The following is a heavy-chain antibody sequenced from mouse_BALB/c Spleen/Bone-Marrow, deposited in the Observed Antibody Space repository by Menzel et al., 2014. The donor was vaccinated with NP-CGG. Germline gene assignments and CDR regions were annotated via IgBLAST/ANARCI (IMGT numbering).Heavy chain of an antibody. CDR3: AREEYGNYDRFIDY. Sequence: QVQLKQSGAELVRPGTSVKISCKASGYTFTNYWRSCVKQRPGHGLEWIGDIYPGGGYTNFNERFKGKATLTADTSSSTAYMQLSSLTSEDSAVYFCAREEYGNYDRFIDYWGQGTTLTVSS. J-gene: IGHJ2*01. CDR2: IYPGGGYT. V-gene: IGHV1-63*02. D-gene: IGHD2-10*02. CDR1: GYTFTNYW.